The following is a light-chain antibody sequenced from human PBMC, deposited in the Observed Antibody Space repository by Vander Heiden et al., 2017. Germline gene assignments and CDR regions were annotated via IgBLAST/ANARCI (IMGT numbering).Light chain of an antibody. CDR1: SSKIGAPFD. CDR2: GNT. Sequence: QSVLTQPPSVSRAPGQRVTISWSGRSSKIGAPFDFPCFQQLPGTAPKLLIYGNTNRPSGVPDRFSGSKSGTSASLAITGLQAEDEADYYCQSYDSSLSGSVFGTGTKVTVL. CDR3: QSYDSSLSGSV. J-gene: IGLJ1*01. V-gene: IGLV1-40*01.